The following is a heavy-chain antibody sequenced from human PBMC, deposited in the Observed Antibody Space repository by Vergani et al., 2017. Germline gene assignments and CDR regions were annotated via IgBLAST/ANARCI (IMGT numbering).Heavy chain of an antibody. D-gene: IGHD6-19*01. J-gene: IGHJ4*02. V-gene: IGHV3-23*01. CDR2: ISGSGGST. CDR3: AKDSNYYSSGWSYLFNY. CDR1: GFTFSSYA. Sequence: EVQLLESGGGLVQPGGSLRLSCAASGFTFSSYAMSWVRQAPGKGLEWVSVISGSGGSTYYADSVKGRFTISRDNSKNTLYLQMNSLRAEDTAVYYCAKDSNYYSSGWSYLFNYWGQGTLVTVSS.